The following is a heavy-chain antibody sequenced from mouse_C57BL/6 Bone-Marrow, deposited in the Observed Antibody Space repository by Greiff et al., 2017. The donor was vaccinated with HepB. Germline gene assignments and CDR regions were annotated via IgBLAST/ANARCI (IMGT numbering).Heavy chain of an antibody. CDR2: IYPRSGNT. CDR1: GYTFTSYG. D-gene: IGHD1-2*01. Sequence: VQLVESGAELARPGASVKLSCKASGYTFTSYGISWVKQRTGQGLEWIGEIYPRSGNTYYNEKFKGKATLTADKSSSTAYMELRSLTSEDSAVYFCARSGLLRLLDYWGQGTTLTVSS. CDR3: ARSGLLRLLDY. V-gene: IGHV1-81*01. J-gene: IGHJ2*01.